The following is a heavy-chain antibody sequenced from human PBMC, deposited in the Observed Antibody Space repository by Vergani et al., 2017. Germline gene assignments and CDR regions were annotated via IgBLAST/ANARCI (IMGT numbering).Heavy chain of an antibody. V-gene: IGHV3-30*18. CDR3: AKDLITMVRGVLYGMDV. Sequence: QVQLVESGGGVVQPGRSLRLSCAASGFTFSSYGMHWVRQAPGKGLEWVAVISYDGSNKYYADSVKGRFTISGDNSKNTLYLQMNSLRAEDTAVYYCAKDLITMVRGVLYGMDVWGQGTTVTVSS. D-gene: IGHD3-10*01. CDR2: ISYDGSNK. J-gene: IGHJ6*02. CDR1: GFTFSSYG.